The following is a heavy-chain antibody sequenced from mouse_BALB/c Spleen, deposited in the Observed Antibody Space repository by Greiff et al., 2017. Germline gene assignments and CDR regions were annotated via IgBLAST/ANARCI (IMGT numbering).Heavy chain of an antibody. J-gene: IGHJ2*01. CDR2: ISSGGSYT. CDR1: GFTFSSYA. D-gene: IGHD2-4*01. CDR3: ARRVSYEYDADY. Sequence: EVQLVESGGGLVKPGGSLKLSCAASGFTFSSYAMSWVRQTPEKRLEWVATISSGGSYTYYPDSVKGRFTISRDNAKNTLYLQMSSLRSEDTAMYYGARRVSYEYDADYWGQGTTLTVSA. V-gene: IGHV5-9-3*01.